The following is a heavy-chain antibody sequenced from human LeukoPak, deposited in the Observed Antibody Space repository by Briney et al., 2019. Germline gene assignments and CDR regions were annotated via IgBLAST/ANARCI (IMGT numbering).Heavy chain of an antibody. CDR3: ARQQSRVGSEQQIDY. D-gene: IGHD1/OR15-1a*01. CDR2: IYPGDSDT. CDR1: GYSFTTYW. J-gene: IGHJ4*02. Sequence: GESLKISCKGSGYSFTTYWIGWVRQMPGKGLEWMGIIYPGDSDTRYSPSFQGQVTISADKSISTAYLQWSSLKASDTAMHYCARQQSRVGSEQQIDYWGQGTLVTVSS. V-gene: IGHV5-51*01.